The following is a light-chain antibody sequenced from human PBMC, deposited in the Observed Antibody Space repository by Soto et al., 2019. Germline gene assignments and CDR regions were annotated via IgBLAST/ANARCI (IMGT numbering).Light chain of an antibody. CDR2: DAS. Sequence: EIVLTQSPGTLSLSPGERATLSCRASQSVTRNYLAWYQQKPGQAPRLLIHDASSRASGIPDRFTGSGSGTHFTLTISTLEPEDFAVYYCQQHFGAPFTFGPGTKVDIK. CDR1: QSVTRNY. J-gene: IGKJ3*01. CDR3: QQHFGAPFT. V-gene: IGKV3-20*01.